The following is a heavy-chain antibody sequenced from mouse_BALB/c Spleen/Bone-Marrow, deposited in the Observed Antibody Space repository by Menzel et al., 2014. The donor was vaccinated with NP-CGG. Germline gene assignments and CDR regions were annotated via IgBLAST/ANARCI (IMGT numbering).Heavy chain of an antibody. CDR3: ARDGNYRYAMDY. Sequence: QVQLQQSGDELVKPGASVKLSCMASGFTFTSYWIHWVKQRPGQGPEWIGEINPSSGRTNYNEKFKSKAILTEDKSSSTAYMQLSSLTSEDSAVYYCARDGNYRYAMDYWGQGTSVTVSS. CDR2: INPSSGRT. CDR1: GFTFTSYW. V-gene: IGHV1S81*02. J-gene: IGHJ4*01. D-gene: IGHD2-1*01.